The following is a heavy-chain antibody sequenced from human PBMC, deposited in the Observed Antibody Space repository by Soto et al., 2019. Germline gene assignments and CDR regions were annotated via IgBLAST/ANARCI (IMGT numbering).Heavy chain of an antibody. CDR1: GFTFSSYA. CDR2: ISYDGSNK. D-gene: IGHD6-19*01. J-gene: IGHJ4*02. Sequence: GGSLRLSCAASGFTFSSYAMSWVRQAPGKGLEWVAVISYDGSNKYYADSVKGRFTISRDNSKNTLCLQMNSLRAEDTAVYYCAKDSGIAVAGTMGSFDYWGQGTLVTVSS. CDR3: AKDSGIAVAGTMGSFDY. V-gene: IGHV3-30*18.